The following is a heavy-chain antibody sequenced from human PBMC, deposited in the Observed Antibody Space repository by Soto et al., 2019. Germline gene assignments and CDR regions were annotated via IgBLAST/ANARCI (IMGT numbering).Heavy chain of an antibody. CDR3: SQAMIGSYDSDAFDV. CDR2: ISYDESTT. Sequence: QVQLVESGGGVVQPGRSLRLSCAASGFSFSRYGIHWVRQAPGKGLEWVAVISYDESTTFYADSVKGRFSISRDNSNNTLFLQMNSLRPEDSAVYYCSQAMIGSYDSDAFDVWGQGTMVTVSS. CDR1: GFSFSRYG. J-gene: IGHJ3*01. D-gene: IGHD3-22*01. V-gene: IGHV3-30*18.